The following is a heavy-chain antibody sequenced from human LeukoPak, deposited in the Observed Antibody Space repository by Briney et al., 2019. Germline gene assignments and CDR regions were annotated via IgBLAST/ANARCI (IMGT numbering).Heavy chain of an antibody. V-gene: IGHV3-23*01. D-gene: IGHD3-3*01. CDR3: AKENDFWSTDAFDI. Sequence: PSETLSLTCTVSGGSISSSSYYWGWIRQPPGKGLEWVSAISGSGGSTYYADSVKGRFTISRDNSKNTLYLQMNSLRAEDTAVYYCAKENDFWSTDAFDIWGQGTMVTVSS. J-gene: IGHJ3*02. CDR2: ISGSGGST. CDR1: GGSISSSSYY.